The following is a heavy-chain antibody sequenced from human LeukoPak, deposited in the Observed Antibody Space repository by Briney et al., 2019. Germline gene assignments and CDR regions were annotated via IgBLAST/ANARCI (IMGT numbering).Heavy chain of an antibody. D-gene: IGHD4-23*01. V-gene: IGHV1-46*01. Sequence: ASVKVSCKASGYTFTSYYMHWVRQAPGQGLEWMGIINPSGGSTSYAQKFQGRVTMTRDTSTSTVYMELSSLRSEDTAVYYCAIATMTTVVNPTLDYWGLGTLVTVSS. CDR3: AIATMTTVVNPTLDY. J-gene: IGHJ4*02. CDR1: GYTFTSYY. CDR2: INPSGGST.